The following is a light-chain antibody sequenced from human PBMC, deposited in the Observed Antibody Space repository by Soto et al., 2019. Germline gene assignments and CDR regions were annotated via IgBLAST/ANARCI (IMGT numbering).Light chain of an antibody. CDR1: QGIANY. Sequence: IQMTQSPSSLSASVGDRVTITCRASQGIANYLAWYQHKPGKVPKLLIYDASSLESGVPSRFSGSGSGTEFTLTISSLQPDDFATYYCQQYNSYWTFGQGTKVDIK. CDR3: QQYNSYWT. V-gene: IGKV1-13*02. J-gene: IGKJ1*01. CDR2: DAS.